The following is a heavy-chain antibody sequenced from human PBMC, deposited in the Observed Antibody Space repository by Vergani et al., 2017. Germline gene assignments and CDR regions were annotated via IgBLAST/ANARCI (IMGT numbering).Heavy chain of an antibody. Sequence: QVQLVESGGGVVQPGRSLRLSCAASGFTFSSYGMHWVRQAPGKGLEWVAVIWYDGSNKYYADSVKGRFTISRDNSKNTLYLQMNSLRAEDTAVYYCAKSALHLDYGDYGNYFDYWGQGTLVTVSS. CDR1: GFTFSSYG. J-gene: IGHJ4*02. D-gene: IGHD4-17*01. V-gene: IGHV3-33*06. CDR3: AKSALHLDYGDYGNYFDY. CDR2: IWYDGSNK.